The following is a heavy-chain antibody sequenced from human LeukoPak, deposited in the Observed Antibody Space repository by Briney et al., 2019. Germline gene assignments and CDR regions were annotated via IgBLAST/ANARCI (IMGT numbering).Heavy chain of an antibody. CDR3: AKEGAYSSGWSYYFDY. J-gene: IGHJ4*02. Sequence: PGRSLRLSCAASGFSFSSYGMHWVRQAPGKGLEWVAVMSYEGTKKNYADSVKGRFTISRDNSKNTLYLQMKSLRAEDTAVYYCAKEGAYSSGWSYYFDYWGQGTLVTVSS. CDR1: GFSFSSYG. V-gene: IGHV3-30*18. D-gene: IGHD6-19*01. CDR2: MSYEGTKK.